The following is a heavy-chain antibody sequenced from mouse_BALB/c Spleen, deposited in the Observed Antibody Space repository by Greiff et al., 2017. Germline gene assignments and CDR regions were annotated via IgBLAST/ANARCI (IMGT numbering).Heavy chain of an antibody. CDR1: GYTFTDYW. Sequence: QVQLQQPGAELVMPGASVKMSCKASGYTFTDYWMHWVEQRPGQGLEWIGAIDTSDSYTSYNQKFKGKATLTVDESSSTAYMQLSSLTSEDSAVYYCARQYYWGQGTTLTVSS. J-gene: IGHJ2*01. CDR3: ARQYY. V-gene: IGHV1-69*01. CDR2: IDTSDSYT.